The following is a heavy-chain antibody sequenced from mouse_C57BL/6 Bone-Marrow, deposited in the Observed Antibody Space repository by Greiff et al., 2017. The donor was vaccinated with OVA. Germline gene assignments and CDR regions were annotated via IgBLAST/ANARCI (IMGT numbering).Heavy chain of an antibody. V-gene: IGHV1-15*01. J-gene: IGHJ2*01. CDR2: IDPETGGT. CDR1: GYTFTDYE. D-gene: IGHD1-1*01. Sequence: QVQLQQSGAELVRPGASVTLSCKASGYTFTDYEMHWVKQTPVHGLEWIGAIDPETGGTAYNQKFKGKAILTADKSSSTAYMELRSLTSEDSAVYYCTPLYYYGSSDYWGQGTTLTVSS. CDR3: TPLYYYGSSDY.